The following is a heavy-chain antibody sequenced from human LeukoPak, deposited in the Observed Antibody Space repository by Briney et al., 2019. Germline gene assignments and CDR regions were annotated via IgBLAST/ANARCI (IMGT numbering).Heavy chain of an antibody. CDR2: ISSSGSTI. CDR3: AREANYYDSSGKYNWFDP. CDR1: GFTFSDYY. J-gene: IGHJ5*02. V-gene: IGHV3-11*01. D-gene: IGHD3-22*01. Sequence: GGSLRLSCAASGFTFSDYYMSWIRQAPGKGLEWVSYISSSGSTIYYADSVKGRFTISRDNAKNSLYLQMNSLRAEDTAVYYCAREANYYDSSGKYNWFDPWGQGTLVTVSS.